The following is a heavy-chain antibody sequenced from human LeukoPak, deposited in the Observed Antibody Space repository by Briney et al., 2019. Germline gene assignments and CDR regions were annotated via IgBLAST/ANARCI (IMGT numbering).Heavy chain of an antibody. CDR2: ISSSSSTI. V-gene: IGHV3-48*01. CDR1: GFTFSSYS. Sequence: GGSLRLSCAASGFTFSSYSMLWVRQAPGKGLEWVSYISSSSSTIYYADSVKGRFTISRDNAKNSLYLQMNTLRAEDTAVYYCARDRRDGYNVLDYWGQGTLVTVSS. D-gene: IGHD5-24*01. CDR3: ARDRRDGYNVLDY. J-gene: IGHJ4*02.